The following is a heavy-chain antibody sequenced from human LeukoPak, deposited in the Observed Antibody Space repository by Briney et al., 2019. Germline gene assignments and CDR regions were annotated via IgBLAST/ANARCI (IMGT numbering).Heavy chain of an antibody. CDR1: GFTFSTYS. J-gene: IGHJ3*02. CDR2: ISSSSSTI. V-gene: IGHV3-48*01. D-gene: IGHD3-22*01. Sequence: GGSLRLSCTASGFTFSTYSMNWVRQAPGKGLEWVSYISSSSSTIYYADSVKGRFTISRDNAKNSLYLQMNSLRAEDTAVYHCARMMTDFDGSGHDIQRGAFDIWGQGTMVTVS. CDR3: ARMMTDFDGSGHDIQRGAFDI.